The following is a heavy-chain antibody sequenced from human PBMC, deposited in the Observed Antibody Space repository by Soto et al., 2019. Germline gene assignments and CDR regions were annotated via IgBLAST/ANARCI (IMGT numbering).Heavy chain of an antibody. V-gene: IGHV1-18*01. CDR1: GYTFTSYG. J-gene: IGHJ5*02. CDR3: ARDYDFWSGYQYWFDP. Sequence: GASVKVSCKASGYTFTSYGISWVRQAPGQGLEWMGWISAYNGNTNYAQKLQGRVTMTTDTSTSTAYMELRSLRSDDTAVYYCARDYDFWSGYQYWFDPWGQGTLVTVSS. CDR2: ISAYNGNT. D-gene: IGHD3-3*01.